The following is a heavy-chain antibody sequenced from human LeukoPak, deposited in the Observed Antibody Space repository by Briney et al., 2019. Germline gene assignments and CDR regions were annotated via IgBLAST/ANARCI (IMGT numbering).Heavy chain of an antibody. CDR2: IYSGGST. V-gene: IGHV3-53*01. Sequence: GGSLRLSCAASGFTVSSNYMSWVRQAPGKGLEWVSVIYSGGSTYYADSVKGRFTISRDNSKNTLYLQMNSLRAEDTAVYYCAKEAWGGIALRSGWYNYWGQGTLVTVSS. CDR1: GFTVSSNY. D-gene: IGHD6-19*01. J-gene: IGHJ4*02. CDR3: AKEAWGGIALRSGWYNY.